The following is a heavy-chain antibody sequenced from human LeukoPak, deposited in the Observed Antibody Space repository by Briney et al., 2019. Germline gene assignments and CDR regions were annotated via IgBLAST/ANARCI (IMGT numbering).Heavy chain of an antibody. Sequence: SETLSLTCAVYGGSLSGSYWTWIRQSPGKGLEWIGEINTRGITNYNPSLKSRVTISVDKSKNQFSLKLSSVTAADTAVYYCARVVRDYYDSSGPFGYWGQGTLVTVSS. CDR2: INTRGIT. V-gene: IGHV4-34*01. D-gene: IGHD3-22*01. J-gene: IGHJ4*02. CDR1: GGSLSGSY. CDR3: ARVVRDYYDSSGPFGY.